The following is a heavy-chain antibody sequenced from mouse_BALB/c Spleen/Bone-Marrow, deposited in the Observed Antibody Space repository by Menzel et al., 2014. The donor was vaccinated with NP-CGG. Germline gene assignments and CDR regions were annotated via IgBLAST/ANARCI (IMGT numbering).Heavy chain of an antibody. D-gene: IGHD2-14*01. CDR1: GFSLNSHG. V-gene: IGHV2-5*01. CDR3: AKNRDDAVFDY. Sequence: VKLMESGPGLVQPSQNLSITCTVSGFSLNSHGVHWVRQSPGKGLEWLGVIWRGGSTDYNAAFMSRLSITKDNSKSXVFSKMRTLRTDVTPIYSSAKNRDDAVFDYWGQGTTLTVSS. J-gene: IGHJ2*01. CDR2: IWRGGST.